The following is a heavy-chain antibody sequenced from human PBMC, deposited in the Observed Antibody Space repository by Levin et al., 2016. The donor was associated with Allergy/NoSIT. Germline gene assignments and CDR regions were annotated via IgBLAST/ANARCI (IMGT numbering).Heavy chain of an antibody. D-gene: IGHD2-15*01. Sequence: VRQMPGKGLEWMGIIYPGDSDTRYSPSFQGQVTISADKSINTAYLQWSSLKASDTAMDHCAREYCSGGSCYNAFDIWGQGTMVTVSS. CDR3: AREYCSGGSCYNAFDI. V-gene: IGHV5-51*01. J-gene: IGHJ3*02. CDR2: IYPGDSDT.